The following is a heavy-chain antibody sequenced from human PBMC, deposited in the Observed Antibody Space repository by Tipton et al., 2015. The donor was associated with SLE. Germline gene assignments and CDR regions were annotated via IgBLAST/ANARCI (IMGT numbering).Heavy chain of an antibody. CDR1: GDTISDHY. V-gene: IGHV4-59*11. CDR3: ARGRYDSSGYRGYFDY. D-gene: IGHD3-22*01. J-gene: IGHJ4*02. CDR2: ISYSGST. Sequence: TLSLTCTVSGDTISDHYWNWIRQPPGKGLEWIGYISYSGSTNYNPSLKSRVTISVDTSKNQFSLKLSSVTAADTAVYYCARGRYDSSGYRGYFDYWGQGTLVTVSS.